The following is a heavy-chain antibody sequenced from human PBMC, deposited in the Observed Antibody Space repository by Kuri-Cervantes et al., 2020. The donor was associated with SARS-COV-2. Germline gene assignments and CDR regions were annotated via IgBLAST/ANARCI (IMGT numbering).Heavy chain of an antibody. J-gene: IGHJ6*02. CDR2: TYYSGST. CDR1: GGSTSSYY. Sequence: PETRSLTSTLSGGSTSSYYWSWSRQLPGEGLEWIGYTYYSGSTNYNPSLKSRVTISEDTSKNQSTLKLSSVTAADTAGYYCAGTYKSSSSSGYYGMDVWGQGTTVTVSS. V-gene: IGHV4-59*12. CDR3: AGTYKSSSSSGYYGMDV. D-gene: IGHD6-6*01.